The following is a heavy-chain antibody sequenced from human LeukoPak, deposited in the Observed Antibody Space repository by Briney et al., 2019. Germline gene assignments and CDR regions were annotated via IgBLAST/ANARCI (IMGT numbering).Heavy chain of an antibody. CDR2: ISGSGGST. CDR1: GFTFSSYA. V-gene: IGHV3-23*01. D-gene: IGHD3-10*01. Sequence: GGSLRLSCAASGFTFSSYAVSWVRQAPGKGLEWASGISGSGGSTYYADSVKGRFTISRDNSKNTLYLQMNSLRTEDTAVYYCAKTSKIRGVSNFDYWGQGTLVTVSS. J-gene: IGHJ4*02. CDR3: AKTSKIRGVSNFDY.